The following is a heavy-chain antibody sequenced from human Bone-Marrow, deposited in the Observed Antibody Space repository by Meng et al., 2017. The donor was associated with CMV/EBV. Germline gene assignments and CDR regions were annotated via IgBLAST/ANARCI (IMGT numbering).Heavy chain of an antibody. D-gene: IGHD5-18*01. V-gene: IGHV1-2*02. CDR1: GYTFTSYD. CDR2: INPNSGGT. J-gene: IGHJ4*02. CDR3: ARGYSYGYSWYFDY. Sequence: ASVKVSCKASGYTFTSYDINWVRQATGQGLEWMGWINPNSGGTSYAQKFQGRVTMTRDTSISTAYMELSSLRSDDTAVYYCARGYSYGYSWYFDYWGQGTLVTGSS.